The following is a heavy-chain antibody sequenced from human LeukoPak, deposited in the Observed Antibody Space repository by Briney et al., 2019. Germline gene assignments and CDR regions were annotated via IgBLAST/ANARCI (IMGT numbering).Heavy chain of an antibody. CDR3: AKTPRYRAARQSHFDY. D-gene: IGHD6-6*01. V-gene: IGHV3-30*18. CDR2: ISYDGSNK. CDR1: GFTFRNYW. Sequence: PGESLRLSCAASGFTFRNYWMSWVRQAPGKGLEWVAVISYDGSNKYYADSVKGRFTISRDNSKKTLYLQMNSLRAEDTAVYYCAKTPRYRAARQSHFDYWGQGTLVTVSS. J-gene: IGHJ4*02.